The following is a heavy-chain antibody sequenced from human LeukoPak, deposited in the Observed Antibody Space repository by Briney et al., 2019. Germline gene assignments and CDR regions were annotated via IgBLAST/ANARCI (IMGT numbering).Heavy chain of an antibody. V-gene: IGHV4-61*02. CDR3: ARDMGYSSSWYQPFYYYYMDV. Sequence: PSETLSLTCTVSGGSISSGSYYWSWIRQPAGKGLEWIGRIYTSGSTNYNPSLKSRVTISVDTSKNQFSLKLSSVTAADTAVYYCARDMGYSSSWYQPFYYYYMDVWGKGTTVTISS. D-gene: IGHD6-13*01. J-gene: IGHJ6*03. CDR2: IYTSGST. CDR1: GGSISSGSYY.